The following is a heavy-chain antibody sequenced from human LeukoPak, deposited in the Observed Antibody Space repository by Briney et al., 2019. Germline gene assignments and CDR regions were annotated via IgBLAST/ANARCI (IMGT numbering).Heavy chain of an antibody. CDR1: GFTITNYA. CDR3: VRGEVAVQYYFES. Sequence: GGSLTLSCAASGFTITNYAMSWVRQGPEKGLEWVSGLSTSPRYADSVRGRFIVSRDHSRNTFSLKMNSLRAEDTAVYYCVRGEVAVQYYFESWGQGTLVTVSS. CDR2: LSTSPR. J-gene: IGHJ4*02. D-gene: IGHD3-22*01. V-gene: IGHV3-23*01.